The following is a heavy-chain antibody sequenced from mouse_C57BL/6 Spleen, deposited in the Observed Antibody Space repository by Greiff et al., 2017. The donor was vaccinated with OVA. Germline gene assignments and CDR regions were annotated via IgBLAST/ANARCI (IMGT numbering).Heavy chain of an antibody. J-gene: IGHJ3*01. Sequence: VQLKESGAELVKPGASVKLSCTASGFNIKDYYMHWVKQRTEQGLEWIGRIDPEDGETKYAPKFQGKATITADTSSNTAYLQLSSLTSEDTAVDYCARDSSGYPAWFAYWGQGTLVTVSA. CDR3: ARDSSGYPAWFAY. D-gene: IGHD3-2*02. V-gene: IGHV14-2*01. CDR2: IDPEDGET. CDR1: GFNIKDYY.